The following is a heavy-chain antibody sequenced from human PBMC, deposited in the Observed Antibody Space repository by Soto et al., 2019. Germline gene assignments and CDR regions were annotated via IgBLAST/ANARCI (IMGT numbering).Heavy chain of an antibody. Sequence: QVQLLESGPGLVKTSQTLSLTCSVSGGSTGSGGYYWSWVRQHPGKGLEWIGYIYYTGSAYYSPSLKSPVSISVDTSKNQFSLILDAVTVADTAVYYCARADFGDRGLAFDSWGQGILVTVSS. J-gene: IGHJ4*02. CDR1: GGSTGSGGYY. V-gene: IGHV4-31*01. CDR3: ARADFGDRGLAFDS. D-gene: IGHD2-21*01. CDR2: IYYTGSA.